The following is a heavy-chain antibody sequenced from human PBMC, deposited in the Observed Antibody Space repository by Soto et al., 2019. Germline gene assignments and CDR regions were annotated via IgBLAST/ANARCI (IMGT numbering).Heavy chain of an antibody. CDR3: AKDGNCSGGSCYRAHFDY. CDR1: GFTFDDYA. CDR2: ISWNSGSI. V-gene: IGHV3-9*01. Sequence: EVQLVESGGGLVQPGRSLRLSCAASGFTFDDYAMHWVRQAPGKGLEWVSGISWNSGSIGYADSVKGRFTISRDNAKNYLYLQMNSLRAEDTALYYCAKDGNCSGGSCYRAHFDYWGQGTLVTVSS. D-gene: IGHD2-15*01. J-gene: IGHJ4*02.